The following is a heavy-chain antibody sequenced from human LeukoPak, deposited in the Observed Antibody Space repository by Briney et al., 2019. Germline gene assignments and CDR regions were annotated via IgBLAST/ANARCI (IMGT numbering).Heavy chain of an antibody. CDR2: INDSGST. J-gene: IGHJ4*02. V-gene: IGHV4-34*01. CDR3: ARRYLTGYYD. Sequence: SETLSLTCAVYGGSFSGYYWSWIRQPPGKGLEWIGEINDSGSTNYSSSLKSRVTISVDTSKNQFSLKLSSVTAADTAVYYCARRYLTGYYDWGQGTLVTVSS. CDR1: GGSFSGYY. D-gene: IGHD3-9*01.